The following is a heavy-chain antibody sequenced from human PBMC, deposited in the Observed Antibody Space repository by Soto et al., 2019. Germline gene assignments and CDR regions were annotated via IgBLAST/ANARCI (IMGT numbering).Heavy chain of an antibody. J-gene: IGHJ6*02. V-gene: IGHV3-15*01. CDR2: IKSKTDGGTT. CDR1: GFTFSNAW. D-gene: IGHD2-8*01. Sequence: NPGGSLRLSCAASGFTFSNAWMIWVRQAPGKGLEWVGRIKSKTDGGTTDYAAPVKGRFTISRDDSKNTLYLQMNSLKTEDTAVYYCTTTNGERPFYYYYYGMDVWGQGTTVTVSS. CDR3: TTTNGERPFYYYYYGMDV.